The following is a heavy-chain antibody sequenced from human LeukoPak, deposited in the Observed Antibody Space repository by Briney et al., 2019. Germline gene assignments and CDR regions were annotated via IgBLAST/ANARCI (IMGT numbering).Heavy chain of an antibody. V-gene: IGHV3-23*01. D-gene: IGHD4-17*01. CDR3: AKPTPVTTYLDDAFDI. CDR2: ISGSGGNT. J-gene: IGHJ3*02. CDR1: GFTFSSYA. Sequence: GGSLRLSCAASGFTFSSYAMSWVRQATGKGLEWVSAISGSGGNTYYADSGMGRFTISRDNSKNPQYLQMNSLRAEDTAVYYCAKPTPVTTYLDDAFDIWGQGTMVTVSS.